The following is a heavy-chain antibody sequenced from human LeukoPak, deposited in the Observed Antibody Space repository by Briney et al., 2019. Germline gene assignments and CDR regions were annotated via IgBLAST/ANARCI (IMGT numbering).Heavy chain of an antibody. J-gene: IGHJ4*02. V-gene: IGHV3-21*01. CDR3: ARDLRGHRYGYDS. D-gene: IGHD5-18*01. CDR2: ISSSGNSL. CDR1: GFTLSSYG. Sequence: GGSLRLSCAASGFTLSSYGINWVRQAPGKGLEWVSSISSSGNSLDYADSLKGRFIISRDDAKNSLFLQMDSLRPEDTAIYYCARDLRGHRYGYDSWGQGTLVTVSA.